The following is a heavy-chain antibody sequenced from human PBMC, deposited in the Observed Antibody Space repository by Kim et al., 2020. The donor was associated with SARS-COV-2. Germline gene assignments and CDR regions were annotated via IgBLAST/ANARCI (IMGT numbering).Heavy chain of an antibody. CDR3: SRDNGGYSWDY. CDR2: IRSKVYGGTA. D-gene: IGHD5-18*01. V-gene: IGHV3-49*03. J-gene: IGHJ4*02. Sequence: GGSLRLSCTASGFIFGDYAMSWFRQAPGKGLEWVGYIRSKVYGGTADYAASVKGRFTISRDDSKNIAYLQMSSLETDGTAVYYCSRDNGGYSWDYWGQGNLVTVSS. CDR1: GFIFGDYA.